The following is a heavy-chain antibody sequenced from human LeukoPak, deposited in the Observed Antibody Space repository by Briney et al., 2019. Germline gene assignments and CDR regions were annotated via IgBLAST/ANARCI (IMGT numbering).Heavy chain of an antibody. D-gene: IGHD6-6*01. V-gene: IGHV3-21*01. Sequence: PGGSLSLSCAASGFTFCSYSMNWVRQAPGKGLEWVSSISSSSSYIYYADSVKGRFTISRDNAKNSLYLQMNSLRAEDTAVYYCARESPVILYSSSPYYFDYWGQGTLVTVSS. CDR3: ARESPVILYSSSPYYFDY. CDR1: GFTFCSYS. CDR2: ISSSSSYI. J-gene: IGHJ4*02.